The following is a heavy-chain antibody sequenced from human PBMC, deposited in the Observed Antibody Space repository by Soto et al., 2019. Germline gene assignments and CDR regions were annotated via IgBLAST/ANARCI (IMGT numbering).Heavy chain of an antibody. Sequence: QVQLVQSGAEVKKPGSSVKVSCKASGGTFSSYAISWVRQAPGQGLEWMGGIIPIFGTANYAQKFQGRVTIAADESTSTAYMELSSLRSEDTAVYYCASRAGATLYHYFGMDVWGQGTTVTVSS. CDR2: IIPIFGTA. CDR1: GGTFSSYA. J-gene: IGHJ6*02. CDR3: ASRAGATLYHYFGMDV. D-gene: IGHD1-26*01. V-gene: IGHV1-69*12.